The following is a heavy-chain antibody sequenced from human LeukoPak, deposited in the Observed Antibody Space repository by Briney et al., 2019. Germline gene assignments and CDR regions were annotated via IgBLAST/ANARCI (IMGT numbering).Heavy chain of an antibody. V-gene: IGHV4-30-4*01. J-gene: IGHJ4*02. D-gene: IGHD6-19*01. CDR3: ARAGYSSGHFDY. CDR2: ISYSGTT. CDR1: GGSISSGDYY. Sequence: SPSETLFLTCTVSGGSISSGDYYWSWIRQPPGEGLEWIGYISYSGTTYYNPSLKSRVTISVDTSKNQFSLKLSSVTAADTAVYYCARAGYSSGHFDYWGQGTLVTVSS.